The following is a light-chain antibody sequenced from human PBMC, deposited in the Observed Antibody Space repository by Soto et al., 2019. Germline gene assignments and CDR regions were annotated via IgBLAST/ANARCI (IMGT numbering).Light chain of an antibody. CDR3: CSYGCDTTFYV. J-gene: IGLJ1*01. CDR1: SSDVGSYNL. V-gene: IGLV2-23*02. Sequence: QSVLTQPASVFGSPGQSITISCTGTSSDVGSYNLVSWYQQLPGKAPKLIISEVNKRPSGVSDRFSGSKSGNTASLTISGLQAEDEADYNCCSYGCDTTFYVFGTGTKVTVL. CDR2: EVN.